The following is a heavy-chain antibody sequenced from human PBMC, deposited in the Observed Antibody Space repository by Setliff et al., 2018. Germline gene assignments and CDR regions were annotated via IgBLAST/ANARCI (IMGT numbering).Heavy chain of an antibody. CDR1: GFTFSRYG. Sequence: PGGSLRLSCAASGFTFSRYGMHWVRQAPGKGLEWVAFLRYDESDKYYADSVKGRFTVSRDKSNNTLYLQMNSLRPEDTGVYYCARNGRGDIPSTVTPMVYWGQGTLVTVSS. V-gene: IGHV3-30*02. CDR3: ARNGRGDIPSTVTPMVY. CDR2: LRYDESDK. J-gene: IGHJ4*02. D-gene: IGHD4-17*01.